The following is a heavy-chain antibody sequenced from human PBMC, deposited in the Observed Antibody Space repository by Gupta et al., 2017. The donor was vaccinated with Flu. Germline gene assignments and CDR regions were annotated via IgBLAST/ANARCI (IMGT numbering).Heavy chain of an antibody. J-gene: IGHJ6*02. CDR3: FRSSEEDALKFVGDWVNYYYYDGIDV. Sequence: VPLVESGEGLVQPGRSLRLSSPASGFNFGYYAINWVRQAPGKGLEWVGFIRRKAYGETTEYAAAEKGRVSIASDDSNRIAYLQRNSLNTEDTGVYFCFRSSEEDALKFVGDWVNYYYYDGIDVGGQGTMVTVSS. D-gene: IGHD2-21*01. V-gene: IGHV3-49*04. CDR2: IRRKAYGETT. CDR1: GFNFGYYA.